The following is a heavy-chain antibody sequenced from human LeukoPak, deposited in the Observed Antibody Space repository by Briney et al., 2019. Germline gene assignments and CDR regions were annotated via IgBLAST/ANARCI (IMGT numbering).Heavy chain of an antibody. CDR1: GFTVSSNY. V-gene: IGHV3-53*01. Sequence: GGSLRLSCAASGFTVSSNYMSWVRQAPGKGREWVSVIYSGGSTYYADSVMGRFTISRHNSKNTLYLQMNSLRAEDTAVYYCARAVLVGATTYAFDIWGQGTMVTVSS. CDR3: ARAVLVGATTYAFDI. CDR2: IYSGGST. J-gene: IGHJ3*02. D-gene: IGHD1-26*01.